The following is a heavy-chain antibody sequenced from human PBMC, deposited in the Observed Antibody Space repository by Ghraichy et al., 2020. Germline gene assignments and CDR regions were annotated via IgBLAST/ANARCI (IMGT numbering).Heavy chain of an antibody. D-gene: IGHD2-21*02. V-gene: IGHV3-53*04. Sequence: ESLNISCAASGFTVSSNYMTWVRQAPGAGLEWVSIIYTGGSTYYADSVKGRFTISRHNSKNMVFLQMDSLRLEDTAVYYCARASIGDTYYGPYYGMDVWGQGTTVTVYS. CDR3: ARASIGDTYYGPYYGMDV. CDR1: GFTVSSNY. CDR2: IYTGGST. J-gene: IGHJ6*02.